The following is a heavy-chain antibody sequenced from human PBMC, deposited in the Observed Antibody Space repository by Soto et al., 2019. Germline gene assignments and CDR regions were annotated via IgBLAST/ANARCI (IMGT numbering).Heavy chain of an antibody. CDR1: GGSFSGYY. CDR2: INHSGST. CDR3: ARSSGDRVTGYYSPREQLVTY. V-gene: IGHV4-34*01. D-gene: IGHD3-9*01. J-gene: IGHJ4*02. Sequence: SETLSLTCAVYGGSFSGYYWSWIRQPPGKGLEWIGEINHSGSTNYNPSLKSRVTISVDTSKNQFSLKLSSVTAADTAVYYCARSSGDRVTGYYSPREQLVTYWGQGTLVTVSS.